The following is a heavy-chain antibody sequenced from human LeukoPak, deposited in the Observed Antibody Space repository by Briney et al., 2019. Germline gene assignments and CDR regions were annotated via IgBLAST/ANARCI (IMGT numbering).Heavy chain of an antibody. CDR2: INAGNGNT. D-gene: IGHD3-10*01. CDR1: GYTFTNYA. J-gene: IGHJ4*02. CDR3: ARQYYYGSGSYWYFDY. V-gene: IGHV1-3*01. Sequence: ASVKVSCKASGYTFTNYAMHWVRQAPGQRLEWMAWINAGNGNTINSQKFQGRLTITRDTSASTAYMELSSLRSEDTAVYYCARQYYYGSGSYWYFDYWGQGTLVTVSS.